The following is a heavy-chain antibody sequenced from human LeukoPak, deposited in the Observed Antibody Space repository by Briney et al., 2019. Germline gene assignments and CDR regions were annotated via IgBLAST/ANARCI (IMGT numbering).Heavy chain of an antibody. V-gene: IGHV3-23*01. CDR3: AKVTAVAGSDY. D-gene: IGHD6-19*01. Sequence: GGSLRPSCAASGFTFSSYAMSWVRQAPGKGLEWVSAISGSGGSTYYADSVKGRFTISRDNSKNALYLQMNSLRAEDTAVYYCAKVTAVAGSDYWGQGTLVTVSS. CDR2: ISGSGGST. CDR1: GFTFSSYA. J-gene: IGHJ4*02.